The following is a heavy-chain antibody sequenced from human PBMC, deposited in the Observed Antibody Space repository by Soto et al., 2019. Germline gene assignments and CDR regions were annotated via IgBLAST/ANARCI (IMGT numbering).Heavy chain of an antibody. J-gene: IGHJ3*02. CDR1: GGSISSYS. Sequence: QVQLQESGPGLVEPSETLSLTCTVSGGSISSYSWYWIRHPAGKGLEWLGRVYTTGGTNYIPSLESRLTLSVDTSKNQFPLNRGFVTAADTAVDFCAKDDSRAADIWGQGTMVTVS. CDR3: AKDDSRAADI. V-gene: IGHV4-4*07. D-gene: IGHD3-16*01. CDR2: VYTTGGT.